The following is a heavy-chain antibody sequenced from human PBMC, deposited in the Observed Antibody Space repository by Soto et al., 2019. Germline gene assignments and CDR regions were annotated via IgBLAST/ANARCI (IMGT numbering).Heavy chain of an antibody. Sequence: GGSLRLSCSASGFIFSDYAMYWVRQAPGKGLECLSGIKYNGEIIESADSVKDRFFISRDNSKATLYLQITGLGPEDTAIYYCEKRAYYGDKVKFFDSWGQGTPVTVSS. V-gene: IGHV3-64D*08. CDR3: EKRAYYGDKVKFFDS. J-gene: IGHJ4*02. CDR2: IKYNGEII. D-gene: IGHD4-17*01. CDR1: GFIFSDYA.